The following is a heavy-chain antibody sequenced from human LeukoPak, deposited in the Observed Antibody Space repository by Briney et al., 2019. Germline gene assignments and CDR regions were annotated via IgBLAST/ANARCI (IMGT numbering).Heavy chain of an antibody. Sequence: ASVKVSCKASGYTFTSYDINWVRQATGQGLEWMGWMNPNSGNTGYAQKFQGRVTITTDESTSTAYMELSSLRSEDTAVYYCARVVSGAALGGTYYYYMDVWGKGTTVTVSS. CDR3: ARVVSGAALGGTYYYYMDV. V-gene: IGHV1-8*01. CDR1: GYTFTSYD. D-gene: IGHD6-6*01. CDR2: MNPNSGNT. J-gene: IGHJ6*03.